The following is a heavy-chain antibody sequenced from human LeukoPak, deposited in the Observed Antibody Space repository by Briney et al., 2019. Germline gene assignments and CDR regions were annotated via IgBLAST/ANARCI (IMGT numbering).Heavy chain of an antibody. Sequence: PSETLSLTCAVYGGSFSGYYWSWIRQPPGKGLEWIGEINHSGSTNYNPSLKSRVTISVDTSKNQFSLKLSSVTAADTAVYYCARGPYGGNPRRGYYYYYMDVWGKGTTVTVSS. D-gene: IGHD4-23*01. CDR2: INHSGST. CDR1: GGSFSGYY. J-gene: IGHJ6*03. V-gene: IGHV4-34*01. CDR3: ARGPYGGNPRRGYYYYYMDV.